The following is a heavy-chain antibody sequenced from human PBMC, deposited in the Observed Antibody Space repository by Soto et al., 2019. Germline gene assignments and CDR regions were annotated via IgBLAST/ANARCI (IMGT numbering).Heavy chain of an antibody. Sequence: QVQLQQWGAGLLKPSETLSLTCAVYGGSFSGYYWSWIRQPPGKGLEWIGEINHSGSTNYNPSLKSRVTISVDTSKNQFSLKLSSVTAADTAVYYCARSVLGGAYGPGSYYFDYWGQGTLVTVSS. CDR2: INHSGST. D-gene: IGHD1-26*01. CDR1: GGSFSGYY. V-gene: IGHV4-34*01. J-gene: IGHJ4*02. CDR3: ARSVLGGAYGPGSYYFDY.